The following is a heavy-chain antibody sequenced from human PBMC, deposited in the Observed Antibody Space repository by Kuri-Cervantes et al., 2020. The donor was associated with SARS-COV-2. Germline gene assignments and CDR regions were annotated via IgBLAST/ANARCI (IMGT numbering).Heavy chain of an antibody. CDR1: GGSISSSSYY. J-gene: IGHJ4*02. CDR2: IYYSGST. Sequence: SETLSLTCTVSGGSISSSSYYWGWIRQPPGKGLEWIGSIYYSGSTYYNPSLKSRVTISVDTSKNQFSLKLSSVTAADTDVYYCARGDGVIAPLYYFDYWGQGTLVTVSS. CDR3: ARGDGVIAPLYYFDY. V-gene: IGHV4-39*07. D-gene: IGHD2-21*01.